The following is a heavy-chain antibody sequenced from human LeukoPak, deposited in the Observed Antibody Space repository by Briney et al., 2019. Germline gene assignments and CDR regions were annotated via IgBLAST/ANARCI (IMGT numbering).Heavy chain of an antibody. V-gene: IGHV3-11*01. Sequence: PEGSLRLSCAASGFTFSDYNMNWVRQAPGKGLEWVSYITNGGSTIHHADSVKGRFTISRDNAKKTLYLQMNSLRAEDTAVYYCARSIGLTGGGVDVWGQGTTVTVSS. CDR3: ARSIGLTGGGVDV. J-gene: IGHJ6*02. CDR2: ITNGGSTI. D-gene: IGHD3-9*01. CDR1: GFTFSDYN.